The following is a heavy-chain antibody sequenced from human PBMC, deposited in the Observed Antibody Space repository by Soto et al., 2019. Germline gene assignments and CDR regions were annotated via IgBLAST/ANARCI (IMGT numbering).Heavy chain of an antibody. J-gene: IGHJ4*02. CDR1: GGSISSGGYY. D-gene: IGHD3-10*01. CDR2: IYYSGST. Sequence: SETLSLTCTVSGGSISSGGYYWSWIRQHPGKGLEWIGYIYYSGSTYYNPSLKSHVTISVDRSRNQFSLKLSFVTAADTAVYYCAREETNTMVRGVRGGHYFDYWGQGTLVTVSS. CDR3: AREETNTMVRGVRGGHYFDY. V-gene: IGHV4-31*01.